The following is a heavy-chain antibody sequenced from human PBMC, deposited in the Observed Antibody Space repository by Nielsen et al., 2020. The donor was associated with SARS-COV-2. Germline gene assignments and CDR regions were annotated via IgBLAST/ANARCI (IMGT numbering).Heavy chain of an antibody. CDR1: GFTFSSYS. Sequence: GGSLRLSCAASGFTFSSYSMNWVRQAPGKGLEWVSSISSSSSYIYYAYSVKGRFTISRDNAKNSLYLQMNSLRAEDTAVYYCAIIWSGYTDAFDIWGQGTMVTVSS. D-gene: IGHD3-3*01. CDR3: AIIWSGYTDAFDI. J-gene: IGHJ3*02. V-gene: IGHV3-21*01. CDR2: ISSSSSYI.